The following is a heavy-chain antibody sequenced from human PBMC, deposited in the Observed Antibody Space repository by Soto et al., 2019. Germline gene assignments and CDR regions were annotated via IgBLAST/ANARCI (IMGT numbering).Heavy chain of an antibody. Sequence: HRGGSLRVSCTASGLILSKYAMNWWRQAPGKGLEWVSTLSKDGANEHYADSVKGRFTISRDGSKNTLYLQMNSLRAEDTAMYYCAKDPSTGSADYWGQGTQVTVSS. CDR3: AKDPSTGSADY. CDR1: GLILSKYA. J-gene: IGHJ4*02. CDR2: LSKDGANE. D-gene: IGHD3-9*01. V-gene: IGHV3-23*01.